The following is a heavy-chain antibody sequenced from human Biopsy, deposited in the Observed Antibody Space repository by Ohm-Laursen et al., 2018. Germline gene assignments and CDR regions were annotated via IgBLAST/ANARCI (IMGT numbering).Heavy chain of an antibody. Sequence: TLSLTCAVFGKTFSDYQWSWIRQPPGKGLEWIGQINQSGTTNYNPSLESRVSISADASKYEFSLRLTSVTAADTAVYFCGNEVHGRDYWGLGAQVTVSS. V-gene: IGHV4-34*08. J-gene: IGHJ4*02. CDR2: INQSGTT. CDR1: GKTFSDYQ. CDR3: GNEVHGRDY. D-gene: IGHD2-15*01.